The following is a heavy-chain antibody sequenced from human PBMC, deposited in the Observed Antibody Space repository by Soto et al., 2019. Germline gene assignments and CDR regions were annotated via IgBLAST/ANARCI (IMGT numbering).Heavy chain of an antibody. CDR1: GGTFSSYA. V-gene: IGHV1-69*06. Sequence: SVKVSCKASGGTFSSYAISWVRQAPGQGLEWMGGIIPIFGTANYAQKFQGRVTITADKSTSTAYMELSSLRSEDTAVYYCARDKDFWSGYYTGGAFDIWGQGTMVTVSS. CDR2: IIPIFGTA. CDR3: ARDKDFWSGYYTGGAFDI. J-gene: IGHJ3*02. D-gene: IGHD3-3*01.